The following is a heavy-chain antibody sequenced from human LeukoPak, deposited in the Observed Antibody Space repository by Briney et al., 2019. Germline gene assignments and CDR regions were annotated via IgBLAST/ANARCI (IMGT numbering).Heavy chain of an antibody. CDR1: GASINSSY. V-gene: IGHV3-23*01. CDR3: AKRNFYDRYYYYGMDV. D-gene: IGHD5/OR15-5a*01. CDR2: ISGSGGST. Sequence: PSETLSLTCTVSGASINSSYWSWIRQPPGKGLEWVSAISGSGGSTYYADSVKGRFTISGDNSKNTLYLQMNSLRAEDTAVYYCAKRNFYDRYYYYGMDVWGQGTTVTVSS. J-gene: IGHJ6*02.